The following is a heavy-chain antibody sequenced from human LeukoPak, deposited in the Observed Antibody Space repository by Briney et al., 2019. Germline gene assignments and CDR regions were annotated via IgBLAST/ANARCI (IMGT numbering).Heavy chain of an antibody. CDR2: ISAYNGNT. Sequence: GASVKVSCKASGYTFNSYGFSWVRQAPGQGLEWMGWISAYNGNTNYAQKLQGRVTMTTDTSTSTAYVELRSLRSDDTAVYYCARDRAAAANWFDPWGQGTLVTVSS. D-gene: IGHD6-13*01. CDR1: GYTFNSYG. J-gene: IGHJ5*02. CDR3: ARDRAAAANWFDP. V-gene: IGHV1-18*01.